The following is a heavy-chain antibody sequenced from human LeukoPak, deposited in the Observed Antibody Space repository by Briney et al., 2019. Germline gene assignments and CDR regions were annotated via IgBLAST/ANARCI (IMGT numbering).Heavy chain of an antibody. CDR2: IYHSGST. Sequence: SETLSLTCAVSGYSISSGYYWGWIRQPPGKGLEWIGSIYHSGSTYYNPSLKSRVTISVDTSKNQFSLKLSSVTAADTAVYYCARLTGYCSSTGCYYFDYWGQGTLVTVSS. CDR3: ARLTGYCSSTGCYYFDY. CDR1: GYSISSGYY. V-gene: IGHV4-38-2*01. J-gene: IGHJ4*02. D-gene: IGHD2-2*01.